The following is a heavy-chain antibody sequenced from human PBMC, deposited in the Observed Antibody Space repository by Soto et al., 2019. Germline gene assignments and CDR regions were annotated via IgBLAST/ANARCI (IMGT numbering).Heavy chain of an antibody. Sequence: PSETLSLTCTIHGISIASYFWSWIRQPPGKGLEWIGYIYYRGSSNYNPSLKSRITISVDTSKNQFSLKLSSVTAADTAVYYCARRYGSCFDIWGQGTIVT. CDR2: IYYRGSS. V-gene: IGHV4-59*08. J-gene: IGHJ3*02. CDR3: ARRYGSCFDI. CDR1: GISIASYF. D-gene: IGHD3-10*01.